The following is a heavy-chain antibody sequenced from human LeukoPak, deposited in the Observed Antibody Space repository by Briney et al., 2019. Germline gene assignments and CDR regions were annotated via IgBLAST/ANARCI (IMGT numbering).Heavy chain of an antibody. Sequence: GGSLRLSCAASGFTFSSYAMSWVRQAPGKGLEWVSAISGSGGSTYYADSVKGRFTISRDNSKNTLYLQMNSLRAEDTAVYYCAIYSSSWYKPSHFDYWGQGTLVTVSS. CDR1: GFTFSSYA. J-gene: IGHJ4*02. D-gene: IGHD6-13*01. V-gene: IGHV3-23*01. CDR3: AIYSSSWYKPSHFDY. CDR2: ISGSGGST.